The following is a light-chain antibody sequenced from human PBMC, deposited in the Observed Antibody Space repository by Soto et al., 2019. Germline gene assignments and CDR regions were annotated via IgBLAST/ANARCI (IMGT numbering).Light chain of an antibody. CDR3: QQRSSS. J-gene: IGKJ4*01. Sequence: EIVLTQSPATLSLSPGDRASLSCRASQSVGTSLTWYQQKPGQTPRLLIYDASTRATGIPARFSGSGSGTDFTLTISSLEPEDFAVYYCQQRSSSFGGGTKVEIK. CDR1: QSVGTS. CDR2: DAS. V-gene: IGKV3-11*01.